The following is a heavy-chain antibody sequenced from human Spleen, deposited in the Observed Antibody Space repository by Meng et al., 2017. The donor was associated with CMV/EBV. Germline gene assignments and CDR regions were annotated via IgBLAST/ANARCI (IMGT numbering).Heavy chain of an antibody. D-gene: IGHD2-21*01. V-gene: IGHV4-59*01. Sequence: SETLSLTCTVSGGSISSYYWSWIRQPPGKGLEWIGYIYYSGSTNYNPSLKSRVTISVDTSKNQFSLKLSSVTAADTAVYYCARGVPLFPFDYWGQGTLVTVSS. CDR2: IYYSGST. CDR3: ARGVPLFPFDY. CDR1: GGSISSYY. J-gene: IGHJ4*02.